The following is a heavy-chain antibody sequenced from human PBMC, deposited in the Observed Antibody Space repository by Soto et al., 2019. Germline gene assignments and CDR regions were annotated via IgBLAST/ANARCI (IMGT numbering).Heavy chain of an antibody. CDR1: GFSLSTSGMC. CDR2: IDWDDDK. D-gene: IGHD3-10*01. J-gene: IGHJ6*02. CDR3: ARIKGYRTMVRGVIVPNQYYYYYGMDV. Sequence: SGPTLVNPTQTLTLTCTFSGFSLSTSGMCVSWIRQPPGKALEWLALIDWDDDKYYSTSLKTRLTISKDTSKNQVVLTMTNMDPVDTATYYCARIKGYRTMVRGVIVPNQYYYYYGMDVWGQGTTVTVSS. V-gene: IGHV2-70*01.